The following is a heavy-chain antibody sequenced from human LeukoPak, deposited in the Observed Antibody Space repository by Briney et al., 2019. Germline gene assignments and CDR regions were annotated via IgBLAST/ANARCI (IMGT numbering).Heavy chain of an antibody. Sequence: PSETLSLTCAVYGGSFSGYYWSWIRQPPRKGLEWIGEINHSGSTNYNPSLKSRVTISVDTSKNQFSLKLSSVTAADTAVYYCARGLGYYGSGSYHLLFDYWAQGTLVTVSS. D-gene: IGHD3-10*01. V-gene: IGHV4-34*01. CDR3: ARGLGYYGSGSYHLLFDY. CDR2: INHSGST. J-gene: IGHJ4*02. CDR1: GGSFSGYY.